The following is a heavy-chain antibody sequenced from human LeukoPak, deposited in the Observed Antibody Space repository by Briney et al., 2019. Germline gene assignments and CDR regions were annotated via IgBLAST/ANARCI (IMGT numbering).Heavy chain of an antibody. V-gene: IGHV4-34*01. Sequence: SETLSLTCAVYGESLNGYYWSWIRQSPGKGLEWIGEGNESGGTKYNPSLKSRVAISADTSKNQFSLRLTSVTAADTAMYHCAKNGQTGFSFDPWGQGTLVTVSS. CDR1: GESLNGYY. CDR2: GNESGGT. J-gene: IGHJ5*02. D-gene: IGHD3-9*01. CDR3: AKNGQTGFSFDP.